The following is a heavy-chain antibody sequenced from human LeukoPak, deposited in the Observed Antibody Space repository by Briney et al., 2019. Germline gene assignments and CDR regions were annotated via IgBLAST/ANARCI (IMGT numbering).Heavy chain of an antibody. Sequence: SVKVSCKASGGTFSYYAISWVRQAPGQGLEWMGRIIPILGITNYAQKFQGRVTITADKSTSTAYMDLSSLRSEDTAVYYCVREFSGGYFDYWGQGTLVTVSS. V-gene: IGHV1-69*04. CDR2: IIPILGIT. D-gene: IGHD3-16*01. CDR1: GGTFSYYA. CDR3: VREFSGGYFDY. J-gene: IGHJ4*02.